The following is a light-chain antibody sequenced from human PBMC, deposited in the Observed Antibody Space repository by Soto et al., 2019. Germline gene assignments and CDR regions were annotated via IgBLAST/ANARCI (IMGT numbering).Light chain of an antibody. J-gene: IGKJ5*01. CDR3: QQYNSWPPIT. V-gene: IGKV3-15*01. Sequence: EVVIAQTPATLSGSPVERATLSCTASESVSSTLAWYQQRPGQAPRLVIYGASTRATGIPDRVSSGGSGTEFTLTISSLQSEDFAVYYCQQYNSWPPITFGQGTRLEIK. CDR2: GAS. CDR1: ESVSST.